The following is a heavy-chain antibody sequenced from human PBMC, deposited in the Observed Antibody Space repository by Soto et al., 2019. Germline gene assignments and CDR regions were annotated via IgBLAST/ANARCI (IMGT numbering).Heavy chain of an antibody. CDR1: GDSVSSNSAA. Sequence: PSQTLSLTCAISGDSVSSNSAAWNWIRQSPSRGLEWLGRTYYRSKWYNDYAVSVKSRITINPDTSKNQFSLQLNSVTPEDTAVYYCATSQHYGGAMAPYYYYGMDVWGQGTTVTVSS. CDR2: TYYRSKWYN. J-gene: IGHJ6*02. V-gene: IGHV6-1*01. D-gene: IGHD5-18*01. CDR3: ATSQHYGGAMAPYYYYGMDV.